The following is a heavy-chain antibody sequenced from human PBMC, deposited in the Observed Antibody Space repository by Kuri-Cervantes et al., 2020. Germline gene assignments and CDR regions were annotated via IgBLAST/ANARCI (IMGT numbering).Heavy chain of an antibody. J-gene: IGHJ6*03. Sequence: GESLKISCAASGFNFNSYAMSWVRQAPGKGLEWVAVIWYDGSNKYYADSVKGRFTISRDNSKNTLYLQMNSLRAEDTAVYYCARPTRPDYYYYMDVWGKGTTVTVSS. D-gene: IGHD4-17*01. CDR2: IWYDGSNK. CDR3: ARPTRPDYYYYMDV. V-gene: IGHV3-33*08. CDR1: GFNFNSYA.